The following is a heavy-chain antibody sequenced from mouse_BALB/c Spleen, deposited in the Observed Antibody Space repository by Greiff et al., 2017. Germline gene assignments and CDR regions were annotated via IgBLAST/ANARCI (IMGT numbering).Heavy chain of an antibody. Sequence: LQESGPELVKPGASVKVSCKASGYAFTSYNMYWVKQSHGKSLEWIGYIDPYNGGTSYNQKFKGKATLTVDKSSSTAYMHLNSLTSEDSAVYYCARSHYGSSIWFACWGQGTLVTVSA. V-gene: IGHV1S135*01. J-gene: IGHJ3*01. CDR1: GYAFTSYN. CDR2: IDPYNGGT. D-gene: IGHD1-1*01. CDR3: ARSHYGSSIWFAC.